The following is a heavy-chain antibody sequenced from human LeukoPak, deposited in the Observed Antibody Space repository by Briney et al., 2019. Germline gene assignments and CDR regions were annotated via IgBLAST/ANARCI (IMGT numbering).Heavy chain of an antibody. CDR1: GGSFSGYY. CDR2: INHSGST. J-gene: IGHJ5*02. CDR3: ARGLGDVLLWFGELPPLNWFDP. Sequence: SETLSLTCAVYGGSFSGYYWSWIRQPPGKGLEWIGEINHSGSTNYNPSLKSRVTISVDTSKNQFSLKLSSVTAADTAVYYCARGLGDVLLWFGELPPLNWFDPWGQGTLVTVSS. V-gene: IGHV4-34*01. D-gene: IGHD3-10*01.